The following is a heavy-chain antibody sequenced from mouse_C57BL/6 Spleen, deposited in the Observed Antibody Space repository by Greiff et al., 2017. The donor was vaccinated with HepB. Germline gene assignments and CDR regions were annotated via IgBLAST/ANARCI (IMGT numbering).Heavy chain of an antibody. CDR1: GFSLTSYA. CDR2: IWTGGGT. J-gene: IGHJ1*03. Sequence: VQGVESGPGLVAPSQSLSVTCTVSGFSLTSYAISWVRQPPGKGLEWLGVIWTGGGTNYNSALKSRLSISKDNSKSQVFLKMNSLQTDDTARYYCARTSHYYGSSYYWYFDVWGTGTTVTVSS. CDR3: ARTSHYYGSSYYWYFDV. D-gene: IGHD1-1*01. V-gene: IGHV2-9-1*01.